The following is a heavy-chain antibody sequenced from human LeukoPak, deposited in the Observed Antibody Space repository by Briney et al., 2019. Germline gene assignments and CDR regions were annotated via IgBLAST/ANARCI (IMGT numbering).Heavy chain of an antibody. Sequence: GPPRLSCAASGFTFSNYGMHWVRQAPGKGLEWVAVISYAGSNKYYAESVKGRFTISRDNSKNTVYLQMNSLRAEDTAVYYCAKELGDPDYWGQGTLVTVSS. CDR3: AKELGDPDY. V-gene: IGHV3-30*18. D-gene: IGHD1-26*01. CDR2: ISYAGSNK. CDR1: GFTFSNYG. J-gene: IGHJ4*02.